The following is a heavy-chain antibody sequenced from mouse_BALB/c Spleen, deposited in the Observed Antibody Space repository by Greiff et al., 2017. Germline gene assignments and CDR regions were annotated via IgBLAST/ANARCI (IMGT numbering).Heavy chain of an antibody. CDR3: TRDGGNYGAMDY. CDR1: GFTFSSYT. CDR2: ISSGGSYT. J-gene: IGHJ4*01. D-gene: IGHD2-1*01. Sequence: EVKLVESGGGLVKPGGSLKLSCAASGFTFSSYTMSWVRQTPEKRLEWVATISSGGSYTYYPDSVKGRFTISRDNAKNTLYLQMSSLKSEDTAMYYCTRDGGNYGAMDYWGQGTSVTVSS. V-gene: IGHV5-6-4*01.